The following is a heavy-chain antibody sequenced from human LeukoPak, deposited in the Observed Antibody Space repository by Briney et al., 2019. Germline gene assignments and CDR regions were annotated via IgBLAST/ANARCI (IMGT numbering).Heavy chain of an antibody. J-gene: IGHJ2*01. Sequence: SETLSLTCTVSGGSISSYYWSWIRQPPGKGLEWIGYIYYSGSTNYSPSLKSRVTISVDTSKNQFSLKLSSVTAADTAVYYCARDGDCSGGSCSPGYWYFDLWGRGTLVTVSS. CDR2: IYYSGST. CDR3: ARDGDCSGGSCSPGYWYFDL. D-gene: IGHD2-15*01. CDR1: GGSISSYY. V-gene: IGHV4-59*01.